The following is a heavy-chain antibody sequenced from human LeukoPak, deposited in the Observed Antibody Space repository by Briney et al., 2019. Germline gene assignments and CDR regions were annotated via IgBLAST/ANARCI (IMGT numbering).Heavy chain of an antibody. J-gene: IGHJ2*01. D-gene: IGHD3-22*01. V-gene: IGHV4-34*01. CDR2: INRNGNT. CDR1: GGSFTGYY. Sequence: SGTLCLTCAVYGGSFTGYYWSWIRQPPGKGLEWIGEINRNGNTNYNPSLKSPVTMSVATSKKQFSLNLSSVTAADTAVYYCARIVLPYYYDTTALKGYFALWGRGTLLTVSS. CDR3: ARIVLPYYYDTTALKGYFAL.